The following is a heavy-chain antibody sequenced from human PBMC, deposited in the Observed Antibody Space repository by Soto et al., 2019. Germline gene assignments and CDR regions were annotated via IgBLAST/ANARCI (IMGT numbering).Heavy chain of an antibody. V-gene: IGHV1-69*01. Sequence: QAQVVQSGGAEVRKSGSSVKVSCKASGGTFNSYAIAWVRQAPGQGLEWMGGIIPFYNTINYAQKFQGRVTITADESTTTVYMELSSLTSDDTAVYFCASGASRWYPYFFDYWAQGTLVTVSS. D-gene: IGHD6-13*01. CDR2: IIPFYNTI. J-gene: IGHJ4*02. CDR1: GGTFNSYA. CDR3: ASGASRWYPYFFDY.